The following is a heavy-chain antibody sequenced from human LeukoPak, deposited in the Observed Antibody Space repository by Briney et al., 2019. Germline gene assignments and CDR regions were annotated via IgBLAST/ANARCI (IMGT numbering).Heavy chain of an antibody. Sequence: SETPSLTCTVSGGSISTFYWSWIRQPPGKGLEWIAYIFYTGNTNYNPSLKGRVTITVDTSKNQFSLKLNSVTAADTAVYYCARHPFSDGFDIWGQGTMVTVSS. V-gene: IGHV4-59*08. CDR2: IFYTGNT. CDR1: GGSISTFY. J-gene: IGHJ3*02. CDR3: ARHPFSDGFDI.